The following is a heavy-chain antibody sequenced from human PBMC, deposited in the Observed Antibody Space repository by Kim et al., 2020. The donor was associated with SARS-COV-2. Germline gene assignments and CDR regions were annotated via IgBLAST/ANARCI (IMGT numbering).Heavy chain of an antibody. D-gene: IGHD3-10*01. CDR3: ARVPFGDLSAYYFDL. V-gene: IGHV3-11*01. Sequence: GSLRLSCAASGFTFCDYYMTWIRQAPGKGLEWVSYISSSGSYVNYADSVKGRFTISRDNAKNSLYLQMSSLRAEDTALYYCARVPFGDLSAYYFDLWGQGTLVTVSS. CDR1: GFTFCDYY. J-gene: IGHJ4*02. CDR2: ISSSGSYV.